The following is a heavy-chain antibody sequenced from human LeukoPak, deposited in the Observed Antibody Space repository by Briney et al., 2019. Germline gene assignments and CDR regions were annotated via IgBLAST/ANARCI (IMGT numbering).Heavy chain of an antibody. CDR2: INPNSGGT. CDR1: GYTFTGYY. D-gene: IGHD6-19*01. CDR3: ARDRTGSSGWYHNWFDP. Sequence: ASVKVSCKAPGYTFTGYYMHWVRQAPGQGLEWMGWINPNSGGTNYAQKFQGRVTMTRDTSISTAYMELSRLRSDDTAVYYCARDRTGSSGWYHNWFDPWGQGTLVTVSS. J-gene: IGHJ5*02. V-gene: IGHV1-2*02.